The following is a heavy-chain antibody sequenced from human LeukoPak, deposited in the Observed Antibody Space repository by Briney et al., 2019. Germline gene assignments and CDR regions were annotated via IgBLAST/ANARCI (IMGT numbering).Heavy chain of an antibody. Sequence: SGPTLVKPTQTLTLTCTFSGFSLSTGGVGVGWIRQPPGKALEWLALIYWDDDKRYSPSLKSRLTITKDTSKNQVVLTMTNMDPVDTATYYCAYSALYDSSGYYTDAFDIWGQGTMVTVSS. J-gene: IGHJ3*02. CDR3: AYSALYDSSGYYTDAFDI. D-gene: IGHD3-22*01. CDR1: GFSLSTGGVG. CDR2: IYWDDDK. V-gene: IGHV2-5*02.